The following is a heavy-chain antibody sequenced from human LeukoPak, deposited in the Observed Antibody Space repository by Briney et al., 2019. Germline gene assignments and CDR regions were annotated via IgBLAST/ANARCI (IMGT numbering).Heavy chain of an antibody. CDR1: GGSISSGSYY. J-gene: IGHJ4*02. Sequence: SQTLSLTCTVSGGSISSGSYYWSWIRQPAGKGLEWIGRIYTSGSTNYNPSLKSRVTISVDTSKNQFSLKLSSVTAADTAVYYCARGPEYYDSSGYYYGGEGPWGPFDYWGQGTLVTVSS. CDR3: ARGPEYYDSSGYYYGGEGPWGPFDY. D-gene: IGHD3-22*01. V-gene: IGHV4-61*02. CDR2: IYTSGST.